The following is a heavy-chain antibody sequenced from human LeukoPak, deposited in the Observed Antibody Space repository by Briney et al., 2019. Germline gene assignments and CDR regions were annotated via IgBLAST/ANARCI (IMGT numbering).Heavy chain of an antibody. Sequence: TGGSLRLSCAVSGLTFSDYSMTWVRQAPGKGLFWVSGISAGGGSTYYADSAKGRFTISRDNSRNTLYLQMNSLRAEDTAVYYCAKDAAGPEYWGQGTLVTVSS. CDR1: GLTFSDYS. J-gene: IGHJ4*02. D-gene: IGHD6-13*01. V-gene: IGHV3-23*01. CDR2: ISAGGGST. CDR3: AKDAAGPEY.